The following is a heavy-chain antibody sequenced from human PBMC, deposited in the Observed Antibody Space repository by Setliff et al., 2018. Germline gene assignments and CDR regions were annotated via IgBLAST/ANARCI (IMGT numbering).Heavy chain of an antibody. CDR1: GDSIKSNAYY. Sequence: PSETLSLTCVVSGDSIKSNAYYWGWIRQSPVRGLEWIGSVHSSGTTHYNPSLKSRVTISVDSAKNHFSLNLRSVTAADTAIYYCARPPKWFGEVIIGALDVWGQGTVVT. V-gene: IGHV4-39*02. J-gene: IGHJ3*01. CDR2: VHSSGTT. CDR3: ARPPKWFGEVIIGALDV. D-gene: IGHD3-10*01.